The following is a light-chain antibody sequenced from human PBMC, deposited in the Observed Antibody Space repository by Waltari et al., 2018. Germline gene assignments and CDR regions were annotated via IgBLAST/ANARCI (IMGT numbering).Light chain of an antibody. CDR1: RRDVGSSNY. CDR3: SSYTTTNILV. V-gene: IGLV2-14*03. Sequence: QSALTQPASVSGSPGQSITISCTGTRRDVGSSNYVSWYQQHPGEAPKLIIYDVTDRPSVVSSRFSGSKSGNTASLTISGLLAEDEADYYCSSYTTTNILVFGGGTRLTVL. J-gene: IGLJ3*02. CDR2: DVT.